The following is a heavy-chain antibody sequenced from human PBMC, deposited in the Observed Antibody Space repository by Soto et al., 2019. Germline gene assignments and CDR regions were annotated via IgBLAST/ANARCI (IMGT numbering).Heavy chain of an antibody. CDR3: ARVHCSSTSCYSGGTYYYYGMDV. D-gene: IGHD2-2*02. Sequence: GXSVKVSCKASGGSFISYAIIWVRQAPGQGLEWMGGIIPIFGTANYAQKFQGRVTITADKSTSTAYMELSSLRSEDTAVYYCARVHCSSTSCYSGGTYYYYGMDVWGQGTTVTVSS. V-gene: IGHV1-69*06. CDR2: IIPIFGTA. CDR1: GGSFISYA. J-gene: IGHJ6*02.